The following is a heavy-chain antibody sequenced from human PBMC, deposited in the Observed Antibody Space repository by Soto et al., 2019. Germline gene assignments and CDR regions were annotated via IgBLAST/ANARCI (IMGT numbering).Heavy chain of an antibody. D-gene: IGHD3-22*01. CDR1: GGSVGSGSCY. J-gene: IGHJ4*02. Sequence: SMSVACTVSGGSVGSGSCYCSWIRQPPGKGLEWIGYIYYSGSTNYNPSLKSRVTISVDTSKNQFSLKLSSVTAADTAVYYCARDSGHYDSSGYYYVDFWGQGTPVTVSS. CDR2: IYYSGST. V-gene: IGHV4-61*01. CDR3: ARDSGHYDSSGYYYVDF.